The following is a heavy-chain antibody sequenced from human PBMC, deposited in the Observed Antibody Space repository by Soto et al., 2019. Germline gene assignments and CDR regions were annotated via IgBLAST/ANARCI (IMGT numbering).Heavy chain of an antibody. CDR1: GGSISSGGYS. V-gene: IGHV4-30-2*01. Sequence: TLSLTCAVSGGSISSGGYSWSWIRQPPGKGLEGIGYIYHSGSIYYNPSLKSRVTISVDRSKNQFSLKLSSVTAADTAVYYCARVPEYWGQGTLVTVSS. CDR3: ARVPEY. J-gene: IGHJ4*02. CDR2: IYHSGSI.